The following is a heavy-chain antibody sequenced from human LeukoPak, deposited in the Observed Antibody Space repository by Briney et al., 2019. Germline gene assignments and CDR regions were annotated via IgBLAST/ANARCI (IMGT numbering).Heavy chain of an antibody. CDR1: GYSISRGYY. D-gene: IGHD2-2*01. J-gene: IGHJ4*02. V-gene: IGHV4-38-2*01. CDR3: ARFVVVPAAILY. Sequence: SETLSLTCAVSGYSISRGYYWGWIRQPPGKGLEWIGSIYHSGSTYYNPSLKSRVTISVDTSKNQFSLKLSSVTAADTAVYYCARFVVVPAAILYWGQGTLVTVSS. CDR2: IYHSGST.